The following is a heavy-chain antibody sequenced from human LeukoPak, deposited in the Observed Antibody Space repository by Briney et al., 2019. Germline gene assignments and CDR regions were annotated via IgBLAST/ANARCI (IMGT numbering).Heavy chain of an antibody. CDR2: IYPGDSDT. CDR3: ARLQMTTVTKGAFDI. Sequence: GESLKISCKGSGYSFTSYWIGWVRQMPGKGLEWMGIIYPGDSDTRYSPSFQGQVTISADKSISTAYLQWSSLKASDTAMYYCARLQMTTVTKGAFDIWGQGTMVTVSS. J-gene: IGHJ3*02. V-gene: IGHV5-51*01. D-gene: IGHD4-17*01. CDR1: GYSFTSYW.